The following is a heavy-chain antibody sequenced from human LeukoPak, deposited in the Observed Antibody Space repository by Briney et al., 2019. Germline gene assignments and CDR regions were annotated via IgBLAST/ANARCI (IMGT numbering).Heavy chain of an antibody. Sequence: SETLSLTCTVSGGFISSGSYYWSWIRQPAGKGLEWIGRIYTSGSTNYNPSLKSRVTISVDTSKNQFSLKLSSVTAADTAVYYRARDGGDFWSGYSSPFDYWGQGTLVTVSS. CDR2: IYTSGST. V-gene: IGHV4-61*02. CDR3: ARDGGDFWSGYSSPFDY. J-gene: IGHJ4*02. D-gene: IGHD3-3*01. CDR1: GGFISSGSYY.